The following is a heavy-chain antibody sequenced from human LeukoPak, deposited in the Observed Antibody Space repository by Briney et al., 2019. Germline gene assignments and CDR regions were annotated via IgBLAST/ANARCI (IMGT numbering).Heavy chain of an antibody. D-gene: IGHD6-13*01. CDR2: VFYTGSF. J-gene: IGHJ4*02. CDR3: ARGSSLYDY. CDR1: GGSISSYY. V-gene: IGHV4-59*01. Sequence: TSETLSLTCTVSGGSISSYYWSWIRQFPGKGLEWIGFVFYTGSFNYNPSLKSRVRISVDTSRNQFSLKLSSVTAADTAVYYCARGSSLYDYWGQGTLVTVSS.